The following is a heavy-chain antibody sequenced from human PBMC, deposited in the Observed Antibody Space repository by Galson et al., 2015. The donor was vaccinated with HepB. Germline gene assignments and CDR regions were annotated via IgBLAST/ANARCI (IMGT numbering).Heavy chain of an antibody. CDR1: GFTFSSYA. CDR3: AKDRLPLVVVPAAIDY. CDR2: ISGSGGST. Sequence: SLRLSCAASGFTFSSYAMSWVRQAPGKGLEWVSAISGSGGSTYYADSVKGRFTISRDNSKNTLYLQMNSLRAEDTAVYYCAKDRLPLVVVPAAIDYWGQGTLVTVSS. V-gene: IGHV3-23*01. J-gene: IGHJ4*02. D-gene: IGHD2-2*01.